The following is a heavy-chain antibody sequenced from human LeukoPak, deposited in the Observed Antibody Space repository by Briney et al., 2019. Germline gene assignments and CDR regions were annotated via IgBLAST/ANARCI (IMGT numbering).Heavy chain of an antibody. V-gene: IGHV3-66*01. CDR3: ARVITINYYYMDV. D-gene: IGHD3-10*01. J-gene: IGHJ6*03. Sequence: GSLRLSCTVSGFTVSTNSMSWVRQAPGKGLEWVSFIYSDNTHYSDSVKGRFTISRDNAKNSLYLQMNSLRAEDTAVYYCARVITINYYYMDVWGKGTTVTVSS. CDR2: IYSDNT. CDR1: GFTVSTNS.